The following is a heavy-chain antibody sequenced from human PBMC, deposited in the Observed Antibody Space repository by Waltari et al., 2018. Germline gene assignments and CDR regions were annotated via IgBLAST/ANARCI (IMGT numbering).Heavy chain of an antibody. D-gene: IGHD2-15*01. CDR3: AKEPDLLLTQYYFDY. CDR2: IWYDGSNK. Sequence: QVQLVASGGGVVQPGRFLRLSFAESGFTFRSYGLHVVRHAPGKGLEWVAVIWYDGSNKYYADSVKGRFTISRDNSKNTLYLQMNSLRAEDTAVYYCAKEPDLLLTQYYFDYWGQGTLVTVSS. J-gene: IGHJ4*02. CDR1: GFTFRSYG. V-gene: IGHV3-33*06.